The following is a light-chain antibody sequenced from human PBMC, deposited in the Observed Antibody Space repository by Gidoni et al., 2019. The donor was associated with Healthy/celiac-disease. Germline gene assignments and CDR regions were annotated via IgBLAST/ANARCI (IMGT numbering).Light chain of an antibody. V-gene: IGLV1-40*01. CDR1: SSNIGAGYD. Sequence: QSVLTQPPSVSVAPGQSVTISCTGSSSNIGAGYDVHWYQQLPGTAPKLLIYGNSNRPSGVPDRFSGSKSGTSASLAITGLQAEDEADYYCQSYDSSLSGHVVFGGGTKLTVL. J-gene: IGLJ2*01. CDR3: QSYDSSLSGHVV. CDR2: GNS.